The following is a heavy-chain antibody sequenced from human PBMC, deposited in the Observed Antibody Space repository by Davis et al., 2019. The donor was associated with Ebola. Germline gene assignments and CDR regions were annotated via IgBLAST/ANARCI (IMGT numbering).Heavy chain of an antibody. J-gene: IGHJ4*02. D-gene: IGHD4-17*01. CDR3: ARDYGDYGFDY. V-gene: IGHV1-69*13. CDR1: GGTFSSYA. CDR2: IIPIFGTA. Sequence: AASVKVSCKASGGTFSSYAISWVRQAPGQGLEWMGGIIPIFGTANYAQKFQGRVTITADESTSTAYMELSSLRSEDTAVYYCARDYGDYGFDYWGQGNLVTVSS.